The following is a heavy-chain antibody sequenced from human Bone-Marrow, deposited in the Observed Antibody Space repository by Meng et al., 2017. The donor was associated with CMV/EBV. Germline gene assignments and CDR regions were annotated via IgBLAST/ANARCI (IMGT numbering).Heavy chain of an antibody. CDR2: INPYSGDT. CDR3: ARGGGIRFLEWLPRGLLDY. CDR1: EYTFIDHH. D-gene: IGHD3-3*01. Sequence: ASVKVSCKASEYTFIDHHMHWVRRAPGQGLEWMGWINPYSGDTKYAQKFQGRVTMTRDTSISTAYMELSRLRSDDTAVYYCARGGGIRFLEWLPRGLLDYWGQGTLVTVSS. J-gene: IGHJ4*02. V-gene: IGHV1-2*02.